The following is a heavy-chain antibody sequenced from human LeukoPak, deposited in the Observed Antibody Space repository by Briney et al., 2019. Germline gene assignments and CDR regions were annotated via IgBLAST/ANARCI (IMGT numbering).Heavy chain of an antibody. Sequence: SETLSLTCTVSGGSISSSSYYWSWIRQPPGKGLEWIGYIYYSGSTNYNPSLKSRVTISVDTSKNQFSLKLSSVTAADTAVYYCAREAPYCSSTSCPYYYYYYYMDVWGKGTTVTVSS. CDR1: GGSISSSSYY. J-gene: IGHJ6*03. V-gene: IGHV4-61*01. D-gene: IGHD2-2*01. CDR2: IYYSGST. CDR3: AREAPYCSSTSCPYYYYYYYMDV.